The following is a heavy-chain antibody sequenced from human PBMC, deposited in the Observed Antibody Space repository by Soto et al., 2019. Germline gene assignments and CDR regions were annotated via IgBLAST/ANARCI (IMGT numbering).Heavy chain of an antibody. CDR1: GFTFSSYS. CDR3: ARDREGWLQSSYGMDV. J-gene: IGHJ6*02. D-gene: IGHD5-12*01. Sequence: GESLKISCAASGFTFSSYSMNWVRQAPGKGLEWVSYISSSSSTIYYADSVKGRFTISRDNAKNSLYLQMNSLRDEDTAVYYCARDREGWLQSSYGMDVWGQGTTVTVSS. CDR2: ISSSSSTI. V-gene: IGHV3-48*02.